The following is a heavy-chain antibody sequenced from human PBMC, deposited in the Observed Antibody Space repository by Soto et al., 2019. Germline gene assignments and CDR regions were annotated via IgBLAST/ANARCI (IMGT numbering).Heavy chain of an antibody. CDR3: ARSPWTGIAAAGRANWFDP. V-gene: IGHV1-69*13. D-gene: IGHD6-13*01. CDR1: GGTFSSYA. Sequence: ASVKVSCKASGGTFSSYAISWVRQAPGQGLEWMGGIIPIFGTANYAQKFQGRVTITADESTSTAYMELSSLRSEDTAVYYCARSPWTGIAAAGRANWFDPWGQGTLVTVSS. J-gene: IGHJ5*02. CDR2: IIPIFGTA.